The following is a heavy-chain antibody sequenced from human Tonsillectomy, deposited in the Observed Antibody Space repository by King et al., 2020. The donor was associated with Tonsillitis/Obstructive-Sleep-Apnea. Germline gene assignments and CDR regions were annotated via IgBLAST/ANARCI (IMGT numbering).Heavy chain of an antibody. D-gene: IGHD2-2*02. J-gene: IGHJ4*02. CDR1: GGTFSNYG. Sequence: QLVQSGAEVKKPGSSVKVSCRASGGTFSNYGIAWVRQAPGQGLEWMGGIIPIFGTAIYAQKFQGRVTITADESTSTTYVELSSLGTEDPALYYCARGTLGYCTSSNCYTPFDYWGQGTLVTVSS. V-gene: IGHV1-69*12. CDR3: ARGTLGYCTSSNCYTPFDY. CDR2: IIPIFGTA.